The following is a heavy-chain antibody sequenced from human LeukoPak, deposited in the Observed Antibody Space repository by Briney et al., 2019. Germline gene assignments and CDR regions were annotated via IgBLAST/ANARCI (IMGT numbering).Heavy chain of an antibody. Sequence: ASVNVSCKASGYTFTSYAMHWVRQAPGQRLEWMGWINAGNGNTKYSQKFQGRVTITRDTSASTAYMELSSLRSEDTAVYYCARGLRRVDTAMAGDYWGQGTLVTVSS. CDR2: INAGNGNT. V-gene: IGHV1-3*01. CDR3: ARGLRRVDTAMAGDY. J-gene: IGHJ4*02. CDR1: GYTFTSYA. D-gene: IGHD5-18*01.